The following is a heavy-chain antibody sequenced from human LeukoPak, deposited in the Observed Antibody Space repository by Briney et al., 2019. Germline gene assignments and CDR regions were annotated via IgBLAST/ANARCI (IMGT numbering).Heavy chain of an antibody. D-gene: IGHD4-11*01. CDR1: GFTFSSYW. CDR2: IKTDASEK. J-gene: IGHJ1*01. Sequence: GGSLRLSSAASGFTFSSYWMSWVRQAPGKGLEWVANIKTDASEKYYADSVKGRFTISRDNAKMSLYLQMNSLRVEDTAVYYCATYSTRNAREFQSWGQGTLVTVSS. V-gene: IGHV3-7*01. CDR3: ATYSTRNAREFQS.